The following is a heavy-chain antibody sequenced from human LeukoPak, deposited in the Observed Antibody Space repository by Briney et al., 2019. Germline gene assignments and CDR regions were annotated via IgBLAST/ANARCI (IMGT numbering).Heavy chain of an antibody. CDR3: ARRSDDYDSSAYYY. CDR1: GYTFTSYG. J-gene: IGHJ4*02. CDR2: ISAYNGNT. V-gene: IGHV1-18*01. Sequence: ASVKVSCKASGYTFTSYGISWVRQAPGQGLEWMGWISAYNGNTNYAQKLQGRVTMTTDTSTSTAYMELRSLRSDDTAIYYCARRSDDYDSSAYYYWGLGTLVTVPS. D-gene: IGHD3-22*01.